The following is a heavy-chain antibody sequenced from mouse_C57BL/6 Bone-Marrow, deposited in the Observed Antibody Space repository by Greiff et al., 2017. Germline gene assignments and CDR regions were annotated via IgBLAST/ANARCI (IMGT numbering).Heavy chain of an antibody. Sequence: EVQGVESGAELVRPGASVKLSCTASGFNIKDDYMHWVKQRPEQGLEWIGWIDPENGDAEYASKFQGKAPITADTSSNTDYMQLSSLTSEDTAVYYCTTGSYWGQGTTLTVSS. J-gene: IGHJ2*01. CDR2: IDPENGDA. V-gene: IGHV14-4*01. CDR1: GFNIKDDY. CDR3: TTGSY.